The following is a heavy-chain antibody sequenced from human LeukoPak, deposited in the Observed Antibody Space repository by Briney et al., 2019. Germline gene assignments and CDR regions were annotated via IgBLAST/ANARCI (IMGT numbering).Heavy chain of an antibody. CDR1: GFTFSSYS. CDR3: AREEGSSWYPYYFDY. J-gene: IGHJ4*02. D-gene: IGHD6-13*01. Sequence: PGGSLRLSCAASGFTFSSYSTNWVRQAPGKGLEWVSYISRSSSTIYYADSVKGRFTISRDNAKNSLYLQMNSLRDEDTAVYYCAREEGSSWYPYYFDYWGQGTLVTVSS. V-gene: IGHV3-48*02. CDR2: ISRSSSTI.